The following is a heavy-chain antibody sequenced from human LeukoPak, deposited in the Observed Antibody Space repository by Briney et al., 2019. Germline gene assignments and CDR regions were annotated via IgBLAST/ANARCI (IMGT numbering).Heavy chain of an antibody. CDR2: IYYSGST. D-gene: IGHD2-2*01. Sequence: SETLSLTCTVSGGSISSYYWGWIRQPPGKGLEGIGYIYYSGSTNYNPSLKSRVTISVDTSKNQFSLKLSSVTAADTAVYYCARVPFWYQPRAMAVWFDPWGQGTLVTVSS. CDR1: GGSISSYY. J-gene: IGHJ5*02. CDR3: ARVPFWYQPRAMAVWFDP. V-gene: IGHV4-59*01.